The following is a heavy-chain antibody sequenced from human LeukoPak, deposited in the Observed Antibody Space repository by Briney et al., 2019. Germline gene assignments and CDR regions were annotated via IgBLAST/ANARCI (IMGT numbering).Heavy chain of an antibody. Sequence: ASVKVSCKASGYTFTGYYMPWVRQAPGQGLEWMGWINPNSGGTNYAQKFQGRVTMTRDTSISTAYMELRSLRSDDTGVYYCAGDGGGGSGSYYFEGVVDYWGQGTLVTVSS. D-gene: IGHD3-10*01. CDR3: AGDGGGGSGSYYFEGVVDY. CDR1: GYTFTGYY. CDR2: INPNSGGT. J-gene: IGHJ4*02. V-gene: IGHV1-2*02.